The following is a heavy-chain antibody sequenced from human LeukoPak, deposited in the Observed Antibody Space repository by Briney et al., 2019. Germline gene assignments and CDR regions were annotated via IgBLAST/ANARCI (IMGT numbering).Heavy chain of an antibody. J-gene: IGHJ4*02. CDR1: GYTFTSYG. CDR2: ISAYNGNT. V-gene: IGHV1-18*01. D-gene: IGHD3-22*01. Sequence: ASVKVSCKASGYTFTSYGISWVRQAPGQGLEWMGWISAYNGNTNYAQKLQGRATMTTDASTSTAYMELRSLRSDDTAVYYCAREIGVPLEGSSGYCYFDYWGQGTLVTVSS. CDR3: AREIGVPLEGSSGYCYFDY.